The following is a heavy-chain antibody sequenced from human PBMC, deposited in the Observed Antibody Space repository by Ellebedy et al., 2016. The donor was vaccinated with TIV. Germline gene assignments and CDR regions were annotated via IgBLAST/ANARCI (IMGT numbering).Heavy chain of an antibody. J-gene: IGHJ4*02. CDR1: GFTFSPYA. CDR3: AKDRTSGDGYWVFDS. V-gene: IGHV3-23*01. Sequence: PGGSLRLSCAASGFTFSPYAMAWVRQAPGKGLEWVSGIVGSGAEKYADSVKGRFTSSRDNSKRTVDLQMRSVRAEDTAVYFCAKDRTSGDGYWVFDSWGQGTMVSVSS. D-gene: IGHD2-21*02. CDR2: IVGSGA.